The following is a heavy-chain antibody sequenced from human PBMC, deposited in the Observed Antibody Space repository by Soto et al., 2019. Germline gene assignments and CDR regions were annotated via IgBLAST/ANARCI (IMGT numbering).Heavy chain of an antibody. J-gene: IGHJ6*02. Sequence: GESLKISCKCSGYSFTSYWIAWVRQMPGKGLEWMGIIYPADSETRYSPSFQGQVTISVDKSISTAYLQWSSLKASDTAMYYCARRSWSGSPYYYYGMDVWGQGTTVTVSS. CDR2: IYPADSET. D-gene: IGHD3-3*01. V-gene: IGHV5-51*01. CDR1: GYSFTSYW. CDR3: ARRSWSGSPYYYYGMDV.